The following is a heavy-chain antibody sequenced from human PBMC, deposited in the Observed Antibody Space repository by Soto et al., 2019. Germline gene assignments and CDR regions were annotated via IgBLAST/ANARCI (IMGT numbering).Heavy chain of an antibody. D-gene: IGHD1-26*01. CDR1: GYTFTSYA. CDR2: INAGNGNT. CDR3: ARAHPSEWELLGFYY. J-gene: IGHJ4*02. Sequence: QVQLVQSGAEEKKPGASVKVSCKASGYTFTSYAVPWVRQAPGQRLGWMGWINAGNGNTKYSQKYQRRVTITRHTSASTAYMELSSLRSEDTAVYYCARAHPSEWELLGFYYWGQGTLVTVSS. V-gene: IGHV1-3*05.